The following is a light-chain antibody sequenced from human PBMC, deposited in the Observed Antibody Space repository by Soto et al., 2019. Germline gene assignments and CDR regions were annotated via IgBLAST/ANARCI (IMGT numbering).Light chain of an antibody. V-gene: IGKV3-11*01. Sequence: EIVLTQSPATLSLSPGERATLSCRASQSLSGYLAWYQQKPGQAPRLLIYDASNRATGIPARFSGSGSETDFTLTISSLEPEGFAVYYCQQRSNWPHSITFGQGTRLEIK. CDR3: QQRSNWPHSIT. CDR2: DAS. J-gene: IGKJ5*01. CDR1: QSLSGY.